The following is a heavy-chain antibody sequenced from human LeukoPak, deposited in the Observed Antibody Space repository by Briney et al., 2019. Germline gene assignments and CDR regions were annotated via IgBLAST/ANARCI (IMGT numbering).Heavy chain of an antibody. Sequence: ASVKVSCKASGYTFTSYYMHWVRQASGQGLEWMGIINPSGGSTSYAQKFQGRVTMTRDTSTSTVYMELSSLRSEDTAVYYCASSLYGSGSYYPPAFDYWGQGTLVTVSS. J-gene: IGHJ4*02. V-gene: IGHV1-46*01. D-gene: IGHD3-10*01. CDR3: ASSLYGSGSYYPPAFDY. CDR1: GYTFTSYY. CDR2: INPSGGST.